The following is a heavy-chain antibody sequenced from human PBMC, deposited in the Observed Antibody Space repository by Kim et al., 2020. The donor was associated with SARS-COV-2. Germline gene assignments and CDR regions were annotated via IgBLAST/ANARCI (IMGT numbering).Heavy chain of an antibody. CDR1: GFTFGDYA. Sequence: GGSLRLSCAASGFTFGDYAMHWVRQAPGKGLEWVSGISWNSGSIGYADSAKGRFTISRDNAKNSLYLQMNSLRAEDTALYYCAKDIGGGSGYYFQSDFDYWGQGTLVTVSS. D-gene: IGHD3-22*01. J-gene: IGHJ4*02. CDR3: AKDIGGGSGYYFQSDFDY. CDR2: ISWNSGSI. V-gene: IGHV3-9*01.